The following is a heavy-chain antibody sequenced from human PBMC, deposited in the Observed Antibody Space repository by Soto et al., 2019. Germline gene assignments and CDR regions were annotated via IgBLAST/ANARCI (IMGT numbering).Heavy chain of an antibody. J-gene: IGHJ4*02. CDR1: GFTFSSYG. CDR2: IWYDGSNK. V-gene: IGHV3-33*01. Sequence: GGSLRLSXAASGFTFSSYGMHWVRQAPGKGLEWVAVIWYDGSNKYYADSAKGRFTISRDNSKNTLYLQMNSLRAEDTAVYYCARGPPHLRYFDWFLFDYWGQGTLVTVS. D-gene: IGHD3-9*01. CDR3: ARGPPHLRYFDWFLFDY.